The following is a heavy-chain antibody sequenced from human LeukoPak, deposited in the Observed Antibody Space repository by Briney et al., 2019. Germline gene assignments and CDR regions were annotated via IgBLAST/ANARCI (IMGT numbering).Heavy chain of an antibody. CDR1: GGSISSGDYY. D-gene: IGHD6-25*01. CDR2: IYYSGST. J-gene: IGHJ6*02. CDR3: AREADRYYYYYGMDV. V-gene: IGHV4-30-4*01. Sequence: PSQTLSLTCTVSGGSISSGDYYWSWIRQPPGKGLEWIGYIYYSGSTYYNPSLKSRVTISVDTSKNQFSLKLSSVTAADTAVYYCAREADRYYYYYGMDVWGQGTRFTVSS.